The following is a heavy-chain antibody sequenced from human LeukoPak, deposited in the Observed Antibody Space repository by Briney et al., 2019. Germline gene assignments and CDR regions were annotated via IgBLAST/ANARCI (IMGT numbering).Heavy chain of an antibody. V-gene: IGHV5-51*01. CDR2: IYPGDSDT. D-gene: IGHD4-17*01. CDR3: ARHQGDYAYYYYYMDV. CDR1: GYSFTSYW. Sequence: EESLKISCKGSGYSFTSYWIGWVRQMPGKGLEWMGIIYPGDSDTRYSPSFQGQVTISADKSISTAYLQWSSLKASDTAMYYCARHQGDYAYYYYYMDVWGKGTTVTVSS. J-gene: IGHJ6*03.